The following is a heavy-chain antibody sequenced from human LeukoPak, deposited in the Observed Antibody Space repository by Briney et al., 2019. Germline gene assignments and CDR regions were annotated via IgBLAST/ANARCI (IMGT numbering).Heavy chain of an antibody. D-gene: IGHD5-12*01. CDR1: RGSISNYW. J-gene: IGHJ5*01. CDR2: VYPSGTT. V-gene: IGHV4-4*07. Sequence: PSETLSLTCTVSRGSISNYWWSWIRQAAGKGLEWIGRVYPSGTTHYNPSLQSRVTLSVDTSKNQISLKLNSVTAADTAVYYCARDAVGYEDSWGQGALVTVSS. CDR3: ARDAVGYEDS.